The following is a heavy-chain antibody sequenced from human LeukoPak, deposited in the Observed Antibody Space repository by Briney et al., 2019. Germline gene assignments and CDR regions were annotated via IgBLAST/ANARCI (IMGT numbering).Heavy chain of an antibody. CDR2: ITPSGGT. V-gene: IGHV1-2*02. J-gene: IGHJ4*02. Sequence: ASVKVSCKASGYTFTSYAIHWVRRAPGQGLEWMGWITPSGGTNYPQKFQGRVAITWDTPITTAYMDLSRLTSDDTAVYYCARDRYGDGFAHLDYWGQGALVTVSS. CDR3: ARDRYGDGFAHLDY. CDR1: GYTFTSYA. D-gene: IGHD5-24*01.